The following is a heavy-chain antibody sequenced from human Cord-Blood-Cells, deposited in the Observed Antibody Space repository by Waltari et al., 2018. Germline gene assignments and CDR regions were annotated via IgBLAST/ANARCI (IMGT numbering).Heavy chain of an antibody. J-gene: IGHJ4*02. CDR1: GGSFSGYY. CDR3: ARGDHSSSSFDY. D-gene: IGHD6-6*01. V-gene: IGHV4-34*01. CDR2: INHSGST. Sequence: QVQLQQWGAGLLKPSETLSLTCAVYGGSFSGYYWSWIRQPPGKGLEWIGEINHSGSTNYNPSLKSRVTISVDTSKNQFSLKLSSVTAADTAVYYCARGDHSSSSFDYWGQGTLVTVSS.